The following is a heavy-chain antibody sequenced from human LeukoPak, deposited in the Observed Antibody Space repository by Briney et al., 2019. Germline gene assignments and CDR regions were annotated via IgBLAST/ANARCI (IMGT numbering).Heavy chain of an antibody. CDR1: GYTFTGHY. Sequence: ASVKVSCKASGYTFTGHYMHWVRQAPGQGLEWMGWINPNSGGRNNAQKFQGRVTMTRDTSISTAYMELSRLTSDDTAVYYCARDSSRTFTDAFDFWGQGTMVTVSS. J-gene: IGHJ3*01. CDR3: ARDSSRTFTDAFDF. D-gene: IGHD6-19*01. CDR2: INPNSGGR. V-gene: IGHV1-2*02.